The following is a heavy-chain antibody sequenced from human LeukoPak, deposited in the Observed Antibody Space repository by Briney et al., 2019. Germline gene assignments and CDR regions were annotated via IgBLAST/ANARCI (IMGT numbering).Heavy chain of an antibody. CDR1: GFTFASYA. CDR2: ISGSGGST. Sequence: PGGSLRLSCAASGFTFASYAMSWFRQAPGKGLEWVSSISGSGGSTYYIDSVKGRFTISRDNSKNTLYLHMNSLRAEDTAMYYCAKKRDAFDIWGQGTVVAVSS. J-gene: IGHJ3*02. D-gene: IGHD5-24*01. CDR3: AKKRDAFDI. V-gene: IGHV3-23*01.